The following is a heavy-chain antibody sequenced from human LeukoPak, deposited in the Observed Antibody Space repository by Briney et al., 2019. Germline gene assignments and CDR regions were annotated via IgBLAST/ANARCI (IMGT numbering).Heavy chain of an antibody. V-gene: IGHV1-69*04. CDR1: GYTFIDYY. CDR3: AREPVSSTGVLQH. J-gene: IGHJ1*01. D-gene: IGHD2-8*02. Sequence: SVTVSCKASGYTFIDYYIHWVRQAPGQGLEWMGRIIPILGIANYAQKFQGRVTITADKSTSTAYMELSSLRSEDTAVYYCAREPVSSTGVLQHWGQGTLVTVSS. CDR2: IIPILGIA.